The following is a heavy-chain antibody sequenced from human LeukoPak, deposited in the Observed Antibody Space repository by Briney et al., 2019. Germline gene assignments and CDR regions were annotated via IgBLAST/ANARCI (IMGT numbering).Heavy chain of an antibody. CDR3: ARSVPSRDYGSSSFDY. V-gene: IGHV4-4*07. CDR1: GGSISSYY. J-gene: IGHJ4*02. Sequence: SETLSLTCTVSGGSISSYYWSWVRQPAGKGLEWIGRIYTRGNTNYNPSLKSRVTMSVDTSKNQFSLKVNSLSAAGTAMYYCARSVPSRDYGSSSFDYWGQGILVTVSS. D-gene: IGHD4-17*01. CDR2: IYTRGNT.